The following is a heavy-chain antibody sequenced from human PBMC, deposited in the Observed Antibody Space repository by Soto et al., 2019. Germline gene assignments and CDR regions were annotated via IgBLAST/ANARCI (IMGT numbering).Heavy chain of an antibody. CDR2: INHLGSI. Sequence: SETLSLTCVVSGGSLSDYFWSWIRQPPGMALEWIGEINHLGSINYNPSLKSRVTMSVDTSKNQFSLTLNSVTAADTATYYCARGGISHWAYFYYMVVWDRGTTV. J-gene: IGHJ6*03. V-gene: IGHV4-34*01. CDR1: GGSLSDYF. CDR3: ARGGISHWAYFYYMVV. D-gene: IGHD2-21*01.